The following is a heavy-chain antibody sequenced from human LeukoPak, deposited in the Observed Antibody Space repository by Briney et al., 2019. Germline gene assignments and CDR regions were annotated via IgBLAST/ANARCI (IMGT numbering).Heavy chain of an antibody. CDR1: GYSFTSYW. J-gene: IGHJ4*02. CDR3: AGEKYSGSVSDY. CDR2: IDPSDSYT. D-gene: IGHD1-26*01. Sequence: GESLTISCKGSGYSFTSYWISWVRPMPGKGLEWMGRIDPSDSYTNYSPSFQGHVTISASKSISTAYLQRSSLEASDTAMYCCAGEKYSGSVSDYGGQGTVVTV. V-gene: IGHV5-10-1*01.